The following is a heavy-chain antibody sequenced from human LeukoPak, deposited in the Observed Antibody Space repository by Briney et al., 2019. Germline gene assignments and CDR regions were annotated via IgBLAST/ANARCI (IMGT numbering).Heavy chain of an antibody. V-gene: IGHV3-7*01. D-gene: IGHD1-26*01. J-gene: IGHJ3*02. CDR1: GFTFSSYW. CDR3: ARDSRVEAPHDAFDI. Sequence: GGSLRLSCAASGFTFSSYWMSWVRQAPWKGLEWVANIKQDGSEKYYVDSVKGRFTISRDNAKNSLYLQMNSLRAEDTAVYYCARDSRVEAPHDAFDIWGQGTMVTVSS. CDR2: IKQDGSEK.